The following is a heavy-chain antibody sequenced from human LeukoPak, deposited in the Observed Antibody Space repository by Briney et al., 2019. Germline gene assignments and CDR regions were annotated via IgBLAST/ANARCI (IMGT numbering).Heavy chain of an antibody. CDR2: IYYSGST. J-gene: IGHJ4*02. Sequence: SETLSLTCTVPGGSISSSSYYWGWIRQPPGKGLEWIGSIYYSGSTYYNPSLKSRVTISVDTSKNQFSLKLSSVTAADTAVYYCARRLVRDSSGGYYFDYWGQGTLVTVSS. CDR1: GGSISSSSYY. D-gene: IGHD3-22*01. V-gene: IGHV4-39*01. CDR3: ARRLVRDSSGGYYFDY.